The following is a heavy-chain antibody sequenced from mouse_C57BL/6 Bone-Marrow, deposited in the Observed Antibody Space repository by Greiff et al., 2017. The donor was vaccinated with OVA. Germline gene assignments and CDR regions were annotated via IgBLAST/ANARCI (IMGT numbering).Heavy chain of an antibody. D-gene: IGHD1-1*01. J-gene: IGHJ4*01. CDR3: ARSNLLNYYGSSYVRYYYAMDY. CDR2: IRNKANGYTT. Sequence: EVQLVESGGGLVQPGGSLSLSCAASGFTFTDYYMSWVRQPPGKALEWLGFIRNKANGYTTEYSASVKGRFTISRDNSQSILYLQMNALRAEDSATYYCARSNLLNYYGSSYVRYYYAMDYWGQGTSVTVSS. V-gene: IGHV7-3*01. CDR1: GFTFTDYY.